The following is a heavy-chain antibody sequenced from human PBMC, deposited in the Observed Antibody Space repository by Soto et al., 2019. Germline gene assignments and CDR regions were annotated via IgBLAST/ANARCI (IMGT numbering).Heavy chain of an antibody. V-gene: IGHV2-26*01. J-gene: IGHJ6*02. Sequence: QVTLKESGPVLVRPTETLTLTCTVSGFSLTNARMGVSWVRQPPGKALEWLAHIFSTDEKSYSTSLKSRLTISKDTSESQVVLTMTNMGPVDTATYYCARIRDLLTGHYMAYYSGMDVWGHGTTVTVSS. CDR3: ARIRDLLTGHYMAYYSGMDV. CDR2: IFSTDEK. D-gene: IGHD3-9*01. CDR1: GFSLTNARMG.